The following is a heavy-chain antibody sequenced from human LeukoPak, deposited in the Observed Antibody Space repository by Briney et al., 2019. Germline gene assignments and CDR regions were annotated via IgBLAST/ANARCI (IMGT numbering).Heavy chain of an antibody. CDR3: ATTTSRYYYGSGSYYTFDY. CDR1: GYTLTELS. D-gene: IGHD3-10*01. V-gene: IGHV1-24*01. CDR2: FDPEDGET. Sequence: ASVKVSCKVSGYTLTELSMHWVRQAPGKGLEWMGGFDPEDGETIYAQKFQGRVTMTEDTSTDTAYMELSSLRSEDTAVYYCATTTSRYYYGSGSYYTFDYWGQGTLVTVSS. J-gene: IGHJ4*02.